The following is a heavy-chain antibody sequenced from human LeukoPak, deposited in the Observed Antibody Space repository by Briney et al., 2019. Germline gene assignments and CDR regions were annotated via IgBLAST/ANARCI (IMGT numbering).Heavy chain of an antibody. CDR1: GYIFTNHY. Sequence: GASVKISCKASGYIFTNHYLYWVRQAPGQGLEWMGVINPVGGVTTYAQRFQGRVTMTRDTSTSTFDMELSSLKSEDTAVYYCARLWSYYDNSGFFEDYWGQGTLVTVSS. CDR3: ARLWSYYDNSGFFEDY. J-gene: IGHJ4*02. V-gene: IGHV1-46*01. CDR2: INPVGGVT. D-gene: IGHD3-22*01.